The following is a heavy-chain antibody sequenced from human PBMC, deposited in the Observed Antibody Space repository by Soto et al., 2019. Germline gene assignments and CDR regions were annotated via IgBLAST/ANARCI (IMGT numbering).Heavy chain of an antibody. CDR1: GGTFSNYT. Sequence: QVQLVQSGAELKKPGSSVKVSCKASGGTFSNYTVTWVRQAPGQGLEWMGRIIPILDIANYAQKFQGRVTITADKSTSTAYMELSSLRSEDTAVYYCARTHRAMVEDPSMDVWGQGTTVTVSS. CDR3: ARTHRAMVEDPSMDV. V-gene: IGHV1-69*02. CDR2: IIPILDIA. J-gene: IGHJ6*02. D-gene: IGHD5-18*01.